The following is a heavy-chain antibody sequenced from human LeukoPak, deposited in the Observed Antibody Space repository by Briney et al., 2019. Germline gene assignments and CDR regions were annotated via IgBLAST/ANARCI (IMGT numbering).Heavy chain of an antibody. J-gene: IGHJ6*02. CDR3: ARGRRTYNWNDGVWYHYGMDV. Sequence: ASVKVSCKASGYTFTSYDINWVRQATGQGLEWMGWMNPNSGNTGYAQKFQGRATMTRNTSISTAYMELSSLRSEDTAVYYCARGRRTYNWNDGVWYHYGMDVWGQGTTVTVSS. CDR1: GYTFTSYD. CDR2: MNPNSGNT. D-gene: IGHD1-1*01. V-gene: IGHV1-8*01.